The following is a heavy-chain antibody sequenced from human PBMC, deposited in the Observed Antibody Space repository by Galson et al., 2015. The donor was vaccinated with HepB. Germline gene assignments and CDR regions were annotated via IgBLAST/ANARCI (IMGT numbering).Heavy chain of an antibody. CDR3: AAAGGSGSLAKFDY. CDR1: GGSISSYY. D-gene: IGHD3-10*01. V-gene: IGHV4-59*01. Sequence: SETLSLTCTVSGGSISSYYWSWIRQPPGKGLEWIGYIYYSGSTNYNPSLKSRVTISVDTSKNQFSLKLSSVTAADTAVYYCAAAGGSGSLAKFDYWGQGTLVTVSS. J-gene: IGHJ4*02. CDR2: IYYSGST.